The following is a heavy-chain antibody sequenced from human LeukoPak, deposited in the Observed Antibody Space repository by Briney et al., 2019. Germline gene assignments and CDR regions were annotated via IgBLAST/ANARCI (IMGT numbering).Heavy chain of an antibody. J-gene: IGHJ4*02. CDR2: IYHSGST. Sequence: SENLSLTCAVSGGSISSGGYSWSWIRQPPGKGLEWIGYIYHSGSTNYNPSLKSRVTISVDTSKNQFSLKLSSVTAADTAVYYCARGRKGYYGSGSYYEWGQGALVTVSS. D-gene: IGHD3-10*01. CDR3: ARGRKGYYGSGSYYE. V-gene: IGHV4-30-2*01. CDR1: GGSISSGGYS.